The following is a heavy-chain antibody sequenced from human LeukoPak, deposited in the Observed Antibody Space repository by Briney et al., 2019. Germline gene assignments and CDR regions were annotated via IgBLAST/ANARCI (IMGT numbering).Heavy chain of an antibody. CDR3: VRRVVVVTANDKSDAFDV. CDR2: IYYTGSS. J-gene: IGHJ3*01. V-gene: IGHV4-59*01. Sequence: SETLSLTCTVSGGSISTYYWNWIRQPPGQGLEWIGYIYYTGSSNYNPSLKSRVTISLDTSKNQFSLNLSSVTAADTAVYYCVRRVVVVTANDKSDAFDVRGQGTVVTVSS. CDR1: GGSISTYY. D-gene: IGHD2-21*02.